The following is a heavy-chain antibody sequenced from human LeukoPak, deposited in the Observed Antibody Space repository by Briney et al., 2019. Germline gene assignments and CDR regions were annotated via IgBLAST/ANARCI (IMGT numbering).Heavy chain of an antibody. D-gene: IGHD2-2*01. CDR2: IIPIFGTA. CDR3: ARDPYCSSTSCPPEHYYGMDV. CDR1: GGTFSSYA. J-gene: IGHJ6*02. Sequence: SVKVSCKASGGTFSSYAISWVRQAPGRGLEWMGGIIPIFGTANYAQKFQGRVTITADESTSTAYMELSSLRSEDTAVYYCARDPYCSSTSCPPEHYYGMDVWGQGTTVTVSS. V-gene: IGHV1-69*13.